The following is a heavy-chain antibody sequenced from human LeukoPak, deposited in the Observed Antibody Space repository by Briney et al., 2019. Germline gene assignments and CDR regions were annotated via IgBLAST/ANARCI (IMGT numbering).Heavy chain of an antibody. D-gene: IGHD3-10*01. CDR3: ARGQGGSGTYYNNWFDL. V-gene: IGHV3-9*01. CDR2: ISWDGARA. J-gene: IGHJ5*02. CDR1: GFIFDDYA. Sequence: PGGSLRLSCSASGFIFDDYAMQWVRQGPGRGLEWVSGISWDGARAGYADSVRGRFTISRDNTKNSLYLQMHSLKTEDTALYYCARGQGGSGTYYNNWFDLWGRGTLLTVSA.